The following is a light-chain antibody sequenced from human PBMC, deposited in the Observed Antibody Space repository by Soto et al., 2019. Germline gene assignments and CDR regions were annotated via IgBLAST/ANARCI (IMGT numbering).Light chain of an antibody. CDR2: GAS. J-gene: IGKJ4*01. V-gene: IGKV3-15*01. CDR3: QQYNNWARRN. CDR1: QSVSSN. Sequence: EIVMTQSPATLSVSPGERATLSCRASQSVSSNLAWYQQKPGQAPRLLIYGASTRATGIPARFSGSGSDTEFTLSIRSLQSEDVARYYCQQYNNWARRNFRGRNKVAIK.